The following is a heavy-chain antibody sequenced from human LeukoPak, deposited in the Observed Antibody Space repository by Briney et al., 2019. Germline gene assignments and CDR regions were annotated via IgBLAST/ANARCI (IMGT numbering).Heavy chain of an antibody. CDR2: IYDSGST. D-gene: IGHD3-22*01. J-gene: IGHJ4*02. V-gene: IGHV4-59*01. Sequence: SETLSLTCTVSGGSISSYYWSWIRQPPGQGLEWIGNIYDSGSTNYNPSLKSRVTISVDTSKNQCTLKLSSVTAADTAVYYCARQSISGSSLSYFDYWGQGTLVNVSS. CDR1: GGSISSYY. CDR3: ARQSISGSSLSYFDY.